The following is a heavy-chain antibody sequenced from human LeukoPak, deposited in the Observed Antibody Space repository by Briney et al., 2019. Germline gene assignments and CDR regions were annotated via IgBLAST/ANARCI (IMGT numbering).Heavy chain of an antibody. Sequence: PSETLSLTCTVSGGSISSYYWSWIRQPPGKGLEWIGYIYYSGSTKYNPSLKSRVTISVDASKTQFSLKVNSVTAADTAVYYCARDLGYSTSSERFDWFDPWGPGTLVTVSS. V-gene: IGHV4-59*01. J-gene: IGHJ5*02. CDR3: ARDLGYSTSSERFDWFDP. D-gene: IGHD6-6*01. CDR2: IYYSGST. CDR1: GGSISSYY.